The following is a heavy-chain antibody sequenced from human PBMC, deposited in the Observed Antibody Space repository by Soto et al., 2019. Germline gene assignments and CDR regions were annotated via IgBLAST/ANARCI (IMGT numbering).Heavy chain of an antibody. CDR3: ARLPPSGGAFDI. V-gene: IGHV4-30-4*01. J-gene: IGHJ3*02. D-gene: IGHD3-16*01. CDR2: IYYSGNT. Sequence: QVQLQESGPGLVKPSQTLSLTCTVSGGSISSGDYYWSWIRQPPGKGLEWVGYIYYSGNTYYNPSLKGRITISVDTPTNHFFLKVNSVTAADTAVYYCARLPPSGGAFDIWGQGTMVTVSS. CDR1: GGSISSGDYY.